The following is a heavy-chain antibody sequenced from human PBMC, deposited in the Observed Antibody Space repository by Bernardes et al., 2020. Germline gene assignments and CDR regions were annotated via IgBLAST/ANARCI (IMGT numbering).Heavy chain of an antibody. CDR1: GFTFSAYS. V-gene: IGHV3-21*01. CDR2: ISSSSSYI. D-gene: IGHD2-2*01. CDR3: ARDGIVVVPPARFDYYYYMDV. J-gene: IGHJ6*03. Sequence: GSLRLSCAASGFTFSAYSMNWVRQAPGKGLEWVSFISSSSSYIYYADSVKGRFTISRDNAKNSLYLQMNSLRAEDTAVYYCARDGIVVVPPARFDYYYYMDVWGKGTTVTVSS.